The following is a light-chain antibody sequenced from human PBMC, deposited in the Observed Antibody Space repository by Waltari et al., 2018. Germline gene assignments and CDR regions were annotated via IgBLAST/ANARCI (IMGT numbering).Light chain of an antibody. CDR2: DAT. V-gene: IGKV3-11*01. CDR1: QSVSIS. CDR3: QQRRNWPPT. Sequence: EVVLTQSPATLSLSPGERATLPCRASQSVSISLVWYRQKPGQPPRLLINDATKRATGIPARFSGSGSGTDFTLTISSLEPEDFAHYYCQQRRNWPPTFGQGTKVEIK. J-gene: IGKJ1*01.